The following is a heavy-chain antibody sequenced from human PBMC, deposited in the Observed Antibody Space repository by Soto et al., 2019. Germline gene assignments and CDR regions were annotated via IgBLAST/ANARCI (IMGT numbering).Heavy chain of an antibody. CDR3: ARRKQYYYDSSGYRGMDV. Sequence: ASVKVSCKASGGTFSSYAISWVRQAPGQGLEWMGGIIPIFGTANYAQKFQGRVTITADESTSTAYMELSSLRSEDTAVYYRARRKQYYYDSSGYRGMDVWGQGTTVTVSS. D-gene: IGHD3-22*01. CDR1: GGTFSSYA. CDR2: IIPIFGTA. J-gene: IGHJ6*02. V-gene: IGHV1-69*13.